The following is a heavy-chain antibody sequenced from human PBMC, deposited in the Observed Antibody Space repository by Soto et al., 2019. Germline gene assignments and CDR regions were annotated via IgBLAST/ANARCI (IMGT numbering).Heavy chain of an antibody. Sequence: QVQLQQWGAGLLKPSETLSLTCAVYGGSFSGYYWNWIRQPPGKGLEWIGEINHSGSTNYNPSLKSRVTISVDTSKNQFSLNLSSVTAADTAVYYCARQWLSDFDDWGQGTLVTVSS. J-gene: IGHJ4*02. CDR3: ARQWLSDFDD. D-gene: IGHD5-12*01. CDR2: INHSGST. V-gene: IGHV4-34*01. CDR1: GGSFSGYY.